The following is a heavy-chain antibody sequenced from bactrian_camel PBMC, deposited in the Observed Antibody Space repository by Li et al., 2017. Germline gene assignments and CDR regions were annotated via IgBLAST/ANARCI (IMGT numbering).Heavy chain of an antibody. D-gene: IGHD1*01. J-gene: IGHJ6*01. Sequence: HVQLVESGGGSVQAGGSLRLSCAVDGADYSRRCMGWFRQAPGKGTEGVASIYAGGESTAYGEAVRGRFTISQDQNKGTVYLQMNSLKPEDTAMYFCAAGIRRVDDDYWCGVDNRDFYSWGQGTQVTVS. V-gene: IGHV3S1*01. CDR3: AAGIRRVDDDYWCGVDNRDFYS. CDR1: GADYSRRC. CDR2: IYAGGEST.